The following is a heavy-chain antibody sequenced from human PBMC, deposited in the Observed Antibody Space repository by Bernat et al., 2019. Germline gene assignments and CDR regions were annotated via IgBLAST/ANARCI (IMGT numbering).Heavy chain of an antibody. V-gene: IGHV3-15*01. CDR2: IKSKTDGGTT. J-gene: IGHJ3*02. CDR3: TASDWLVDAFEI. Sequence: EVQLVESGGGLVKPGGSLRLSCAASGFTFSNAWMSWVRQAPGKGLEWVGRIKSKTDGGTTDYAAPVKGRFTISRDDSKNTLYLQMNSLKTEDTAVYCCTASDWLVDAFEIWGQGTMVTVSS. CDR1: GFTFSNAW. D-gene: IGHD3/OR15-3a*01.